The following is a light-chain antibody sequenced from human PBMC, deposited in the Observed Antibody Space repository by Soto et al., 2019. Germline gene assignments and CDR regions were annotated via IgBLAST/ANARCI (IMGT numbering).Light chain of an antibody. Sequence: DIQMTQSPSSLSASVGDRVTITCQASQDISNYLNWYQQKPGKAPKLLIYDASNLETRVPSRFSGSGSGTDFTFTISSLQPEDIATYYCQQYDNLLLTFGGGTKMEIK. CDR2: DAS. CDR1: QDISNY. CDR3: QQYDNLLLT. J-gene: IGKJ4*01. V-gene: IGKV1-33*01.